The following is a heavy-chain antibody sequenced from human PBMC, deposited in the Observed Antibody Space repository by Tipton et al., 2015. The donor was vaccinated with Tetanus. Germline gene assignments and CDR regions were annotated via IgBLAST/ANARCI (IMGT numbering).Heavy chain of an antibody. CDR3: ARHHVDTAMVTSAFDI. J-gene: IGHJ3*02. CDR2: IYSGGST. D-gene: IGHD5-18*01. Sequence: GSLRLSCAASGFTVSSNYMSWVRQAPGKGLEWVSVIYSGGSTYYADSVKGRFTISRDNSKNTLYLQMNSLRAEDTAVYYCARHHVDTAMVTSAFDIWGQGTMVTVSS. CDR1: GFTVSSNY. V-gene: IGHV3-53*01.